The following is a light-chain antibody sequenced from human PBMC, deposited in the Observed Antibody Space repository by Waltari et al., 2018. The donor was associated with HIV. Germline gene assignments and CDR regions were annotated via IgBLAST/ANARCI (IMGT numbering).Light chain of an antibody. CDR3: QQYFSGYT. V-gene: IGKV3-15*01. Sequence: EIVLTQSPATLSVSPGARATLSFRASQDVFSFVAWYQHKPGQAPGLLILDTSTRATGVPARFSGSGSGTEFTLTISSLQSEDFAVYYCQQYFSGYTFGQGTNLDIK. CDR1: QDVFSF. J-gene: IGKJ2*01. CDR2: DTS.